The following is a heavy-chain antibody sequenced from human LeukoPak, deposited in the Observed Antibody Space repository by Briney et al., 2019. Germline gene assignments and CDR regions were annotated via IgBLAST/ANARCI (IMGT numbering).Heavy chain of an antibody. Sequence: ASVKVSCKASGYTFTSYGISWVRQAPGQGLEWMGWISAYNGNTNYAQKLQGRVTMTTDTSTSTAYMELSNLRSEDTAVYYCARGEVPPHYFDYWGQGTLVTVSS. CDR2: ISAYNGNT. V-gene: IGHV1-18*01. J-gene: IGHJ4*02. CDR3: ARGEVPPHYFDY. CDR1: GYTFTSYG.